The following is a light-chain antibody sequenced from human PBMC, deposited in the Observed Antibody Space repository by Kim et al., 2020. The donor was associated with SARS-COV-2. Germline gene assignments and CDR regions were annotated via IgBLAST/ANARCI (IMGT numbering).Light chain of an antibody. CDR3: SSYTSSSTLV. V-gene: IGLV2-14*03. J-gene: IGLJ3*02. CDR2: DVS. Sequence: GQSITISCTGTSSDVGGYNYVSWYQQHPGKAPKHMIYDVSNRPSGFSNRFSGSKSGNTASLTISGLQAEDEADYYCSSYTSSSTLVFGGGTQLTVL. CDR1: SSDVGGYNY.